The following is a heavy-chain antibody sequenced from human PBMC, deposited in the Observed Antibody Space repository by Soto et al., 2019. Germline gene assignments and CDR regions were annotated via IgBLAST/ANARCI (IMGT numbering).Heavy chain of an antibody. J-gene: IGHJ6*02. CDR1: GYTFTSYA. CDR3: ARAYSNPAIIDYGYYGMDV. V-gene: IGHV1-3*01. D-gene: IGHD4-4*01. CDR2: INAGNGNT. Sequence: QVKLVQSGAEVKKPGASVKVSCKASGYTFTSYAMHWVRQAPGQMLEWMGWINAGNGNTKYSRKSQGRVHITMDKSASTANMKLSSLRSEDTAVYYWARAYSNPAIIDYGYYGMDVWGQVTTFTFSS.